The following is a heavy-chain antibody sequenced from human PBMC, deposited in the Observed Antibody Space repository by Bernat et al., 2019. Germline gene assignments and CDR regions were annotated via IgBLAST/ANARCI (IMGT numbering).Heavy chain of an antibody. J-gene: IGHJ4*02. CDR2: IWYDGSNK. CDR3: AKGPDGYGTY. D-gene: IGHD5-24*01. Sequence: QVQLVESGGGVVQPGRSLRHSCAASGFTFSSYGMHWVRQAPGKGLEWVAVIWYDGSNKYYADSVKGRFTISRDNSKNTLYLQMNSLRAEDTAVYYCAKGPDGYGTYWGQGTLVTVSS. V-gene: IGHV3-33*06. CDR1: GFTFSSYG.